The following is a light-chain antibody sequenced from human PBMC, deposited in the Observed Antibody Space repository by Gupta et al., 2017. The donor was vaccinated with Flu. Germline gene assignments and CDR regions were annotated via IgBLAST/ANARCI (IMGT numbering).Light chain of an antibody. CDR2: NDS. J-gene: IGLJ2*01. CDR3: HSAESSGTYVV. Sequence: SYELTQPPSVSVSPGQTARITCAGDALPKQYAYWYQQEPGQTPVLVLYNDSRSTSGIPERFSGSSSGTTVTLTTSGVQAEDEADYYCHSAESSGTYVVFGGGTKLTVL. CDR1: ALPKQY. V-gene: IGLV3-25*02.